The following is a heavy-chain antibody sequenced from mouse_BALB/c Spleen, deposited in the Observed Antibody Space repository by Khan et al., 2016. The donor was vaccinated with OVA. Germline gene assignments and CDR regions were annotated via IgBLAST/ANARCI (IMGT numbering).Heavy chain of an antibody. D-gene: IGHD1-1*01. CDR1: GYTFTNYW. V-gene: IGHV1-7*01. Sequence: QVQLKQSGAELAKPGASVKMSCRASGYTFTNYWMHWVKQRPGQGLEWIGYINPSTGYTEYNQKFKDKATLTADKSSSTAYMKLSGLTSEDSAVYYCVNHGSSSAWFSYWGQGTLVTVSA. CDR3: VNHGSSSAWFSY. CDR2: INPSTGYT. J-gene: IGHJ3*01.